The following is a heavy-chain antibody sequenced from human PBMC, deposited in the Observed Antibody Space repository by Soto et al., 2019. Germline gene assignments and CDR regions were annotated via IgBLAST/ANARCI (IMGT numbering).Heavy chain of an antibody. V-gene: IGHV1-46*01. J-gene: IGHJ4*02. CDR1: GYTFTNYY. CDR3: ARGAYSDSSGYYGIFEY. Sequence: ASVKVSCKTSGYTFTNYYMYWVRQAPGQGLEWMGIINPSGGSTSYAQKFQGRVTMTRDTSTSTVYMELSSLRSEDTAMYYCARGAYSDSSGYYGIFEYWGQGTLVTVS. D-gene: IGHD3-22*01. CDR2: INPSGGST.